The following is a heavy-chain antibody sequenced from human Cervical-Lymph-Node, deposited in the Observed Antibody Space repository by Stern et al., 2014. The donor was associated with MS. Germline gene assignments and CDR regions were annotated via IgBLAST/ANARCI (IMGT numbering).Heavy chain of an antibody. CDR2: TIPIFGSS. J-gene: IGHJ4*02. CDR1: GGTFSSYG. V-gene: IGHV1-69*01. Sequence: QVQLVQSGAEVKKPGSSVKVSCKASGGTFSSYGINWVRQAPGQGLEWMGGTIPIFGSSNYAQRFQDRVTITADESTTTAYMDLGNLRSEDTAVYYCATEGRLNGDYAFESWGQGTLVIVSS. D-gene: IGHD2-21*02. CDR3: ATEGRLNGDYAFES.